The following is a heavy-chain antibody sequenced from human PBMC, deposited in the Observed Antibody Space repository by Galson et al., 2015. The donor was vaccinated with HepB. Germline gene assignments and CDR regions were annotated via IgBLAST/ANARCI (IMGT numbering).Heavy chain of an antibody. Sequence: SLRLSCAASGFTFSSYGMHWVRQAPGKGLEWVAVIWYDGSNKYYADSVKGRFTISRDNSKNTLYLQMNSLRAEDTAVYYCARDPMYSSSWYPTYYYYYGMDVWGQGTTVTVSS. D-gene: IGHD6-13*01. V-gene: IGHV3-33*01. CDR1: GFTFSSYG. J-gene: IGHJ6*02. CDR3: ARDPMYSSSWYPTYYYYYGMDV. CDR2: IWYDGSNK.